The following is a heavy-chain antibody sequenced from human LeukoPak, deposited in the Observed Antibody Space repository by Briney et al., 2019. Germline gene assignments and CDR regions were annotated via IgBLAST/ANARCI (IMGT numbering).Heavy chain of an antibody. CDR1: GFTFSSYG. Sequence: GRSLRLSCAASGFTFSSYGMHWVRQAPGEGLEWVAVIWYDGSNKYYADSVKGRFTISRDNYNNTLYMQMNSLRAEDTAVYYCARSRESFLEVADWIFYGFDIWGQGTMVTVSS. J-gene: IGHJ3*02. V-gene: IGHV3-33*08. CDR3: ARSRESFLEVADWIFYGFDI. CDR2: IWYDGSNK. D-gene: IGHD6-19*01.